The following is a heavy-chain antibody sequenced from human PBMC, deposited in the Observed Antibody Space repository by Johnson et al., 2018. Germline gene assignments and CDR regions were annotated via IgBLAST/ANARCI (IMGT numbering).Heavy chain of an antibody. Sequence: VQLVESGGGLVQPGGSLRLSCAASGFTFSSYDMPWVRQDTGKGLEWVSAIGTAGDTYYPGSVKGRYTISRENAKNSLYLQMNSLRAGDTAVYYCARGGGGSGYYTGRFGAFDIWGQGTMVTVSS. J-gene: IGHJ3*02. CDR2: IGTAGDT. D-gene: IGHD3-3*01. V-gene: IGHV3-13*01. CDR3: ARGGGGSGYYTGRFGAFDI. CDR1: GFTFSSYD.